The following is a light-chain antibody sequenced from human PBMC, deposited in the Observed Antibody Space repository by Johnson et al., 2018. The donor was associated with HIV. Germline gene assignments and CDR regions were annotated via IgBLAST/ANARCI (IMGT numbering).Light chain of an antibody. J-gene: IGLJ1*01. CDR3: GTWDSSLNAYV. V-gene: IGLV1-51*01. CDR1: SSNIGSNY. Sequence: QSVLTQPPSVSAAPGREVTISCSGSSSNIGSNYVSWYQQLPGTAPKLLIYDTIKRHSGIPDRFSGSKSGTSATLGITGLQTGDEADYYCGTWDSSLNAYVFGAATKVAVL. CDR2: DTI.